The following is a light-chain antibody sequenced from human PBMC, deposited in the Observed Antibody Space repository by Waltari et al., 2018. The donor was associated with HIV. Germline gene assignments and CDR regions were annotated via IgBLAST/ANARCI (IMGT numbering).Light chain of an antibody. Sequence: QSVLTQPPSASGTPGQRVTISCSGSSSNIGSNYVYWYQQLPGTAPKLLIYKNNQRPSGFPDRFSGSKSGTSASLAISGLRSEDEADYYCAAWDDSLSAYVVFGGGTQLTVL. V-gene: IGLV1-47*01. CDR1: SSNIGSNY. CDR3: AAWDDSLSAYVV. J-gene: IGLJ2*01. CDR2: KNN.